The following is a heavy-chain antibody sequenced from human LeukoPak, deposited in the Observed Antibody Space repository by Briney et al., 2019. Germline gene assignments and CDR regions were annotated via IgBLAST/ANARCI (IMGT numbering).Heavy chain of an antibody. CDR2: INHSGST. J-gene: IGHJ3*02. CDR1: DGSFSGYY. CDR3: AGPLDIAAAGGAFDI. D-gene: IGHD6-13*01. V-gene: IGHV4-34*01. Sequence: PSETLSLTCAVYDGSFSGYYWSWIRQPPGKGLEWIGEINHSGSTNYNPSLKSRVTISVDTSKNQFSLKLSSVTAADTAVYYCAGPLDIAAAGGAFDIWGQGTMVTVSS.